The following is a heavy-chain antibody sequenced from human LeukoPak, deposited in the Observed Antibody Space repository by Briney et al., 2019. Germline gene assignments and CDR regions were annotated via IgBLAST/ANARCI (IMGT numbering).Heavy chain of an antibody. CDR3: ARDRIQLWSHDY. CDR1: GFTFSSYS. D-gene: IGHD5-18*01. J-gene: IGHJ4*02. Sequence: GGSLRLSCAASGFTFSSYSMNWVRQAPGKGLEWVSSITSSSYIYYADSVKGRFTFSIDNAKTSLYLHMNSLRAEDTAVYYCARDRIQLWSHDYWGQGTLVTVSS. V-gene: IGHV3-21*01. CDR2: ITSSSYI.